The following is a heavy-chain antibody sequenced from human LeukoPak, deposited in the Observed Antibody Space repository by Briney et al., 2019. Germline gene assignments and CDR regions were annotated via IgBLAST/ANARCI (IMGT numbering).Heavy chain of an antibody. CDR1: GFTSSSYG. CDR3: ARSQGSTYNPRSGFDY. D-gene: IGHD1-14*01. CDR2: LWYDGNNK. Sequence: GGSLRLSCAASGFTSSSYGIHWVRQAPGKGLEWVTILWYDGNNKYYADSVKGRFTISRDTSKNTVYLQMNSLRPEDTAVYYCARSQGSTYNPRSGFDYWGQGTLVTVSS. J-gene: IGHJ4*02. V-gene: IGHV3-33*01.